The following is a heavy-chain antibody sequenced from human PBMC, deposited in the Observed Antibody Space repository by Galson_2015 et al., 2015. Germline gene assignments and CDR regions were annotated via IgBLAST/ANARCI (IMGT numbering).Heavy chain of an antibody. J-gene: IGHJ3*02. CDR2: IIPIFGTA. CDR1: GGTFSSYA. CDR3: AREGGDGYNEGGAFDI. V-gene: IGHV1-69*13. D-gene: IGHD5-24*01. Sequence: SVKVSCKASGGTFSSYAISWVRQAPGQGLEWMGGIIPIFGTANYAQKFQGRVTITADESTSTAYMELSSLRSEDTAVYYCAREGGDGYNEGGAFDIWGQGTMVTVSS.